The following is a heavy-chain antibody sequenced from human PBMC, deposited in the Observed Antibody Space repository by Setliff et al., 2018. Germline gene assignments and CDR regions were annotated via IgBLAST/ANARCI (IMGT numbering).Heavy chain of an antibody. CDR2: IYSSGST. D-gene: IGHD6-6*01. CDR1: GGSISSGSYY. J-gene: IGHJ6*03. V-gene: IGHV4-61*09. Sequence: NPSETLSLTCTVSGGSISSGSYYWSWIRQPAGKGLEWIGHIYSSGSTNYNPSLKSRVTISVDRSKNQFSLKLSSVIAADTAVYYCARDLYSSSSGGFYYYYYYMDVWGKGTTVTVS. CDR3: ARDLYSSSSGGFYYYYYYMDV.